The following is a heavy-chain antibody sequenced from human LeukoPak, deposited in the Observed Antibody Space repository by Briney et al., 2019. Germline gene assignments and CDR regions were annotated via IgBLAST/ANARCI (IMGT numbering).Heavy chain of an antibody. Sequence: TLSLPFPFSGGSISSGGYYWSWIRQHPGKGLAWIGYIYYSGSTYYNPSLKSRVTISVDTSKNQFSLKLSSVTAADTAVYYCARVRYCSGGSCYSPYYYYYMDVWGKGTTVTVSS. D-gene: IGHD2-15*01. V-gene: IGHV4-31*03. CDR2: IYYSGST. J-gene: IGHJ6*03. CDR3: ARVRYCSGGSCYSPYYYYYMDV. CDR1: GGSISSGGYY.